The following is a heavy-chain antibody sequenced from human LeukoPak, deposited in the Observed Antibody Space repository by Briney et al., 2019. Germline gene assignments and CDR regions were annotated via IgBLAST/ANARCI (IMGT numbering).Heavy chain of an antibody. CDR1: AHPLTSYGADSNYN. J-gene: IGHJ4*02. V-gene: IGHV4-61*01. CDR2: VYYSGST. Sequence: AESLSPACTLSAHPLTSYGADSNYNRTWVRKRPGKGLERIGYVYYSGSTNYNPSLKSRVNISVDTSKNQLSLKLTSVTAADTAIYYCAREYSGFDYWGQGTLVTVSS. D-gene: IGHD5-12*01. CDR3: AREYSGFDY.